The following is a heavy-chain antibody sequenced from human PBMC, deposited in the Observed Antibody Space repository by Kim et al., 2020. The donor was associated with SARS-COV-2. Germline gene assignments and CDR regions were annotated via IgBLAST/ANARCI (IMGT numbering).Heavy chain of an antibody. J-gene: IGHJ3*02. D-gene: IGHD2-15*01. Sequence: DSVRGRLTISRDNTKNTHYLQMNNLRAEDTAVYFCERRFCSGGSCPDGFDIWGQGTMVTVSS. V-gene: IGHV3-66*04. CDR3: ERRFCSGGSCPDGFDI.